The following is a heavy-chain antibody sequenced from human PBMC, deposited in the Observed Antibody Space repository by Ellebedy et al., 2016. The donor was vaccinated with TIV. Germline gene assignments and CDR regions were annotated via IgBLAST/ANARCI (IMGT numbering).Heavy chain of an antibody. D-gene: IGHD4-23*01. CDR1: GFTFSSYA. CDR2: ISGSGGST. Sequence: GGSLRLSXAASGFTFSSYAMSWVRQAPGKGLEWVSAISGSGGSTYYADSVKGRFTISRDNSKNTLYLQMNSLRAEDTAVYYCAARRDGSGNSPFDYWGHGTLVTVSS. J-gene: IGHJ4*01. V-gene: IGHV3-23*01. CDR3: AARRDGSGNSPFDY.